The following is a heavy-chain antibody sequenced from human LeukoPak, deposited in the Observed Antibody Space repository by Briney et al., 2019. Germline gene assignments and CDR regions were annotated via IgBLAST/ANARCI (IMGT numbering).Heavy chain of an antibody. J-gene: IGHJ4*02. CDR3: ARVNFGNYYDSSGYYYDY. CDR1: GGTFSSYA. V-gene: IGHV1-69*01. CDR2: IIPIFGTA. Sequence: SVKVSCKASGGTFSSYAISWVRQAPGQGLEWMGGIIPIFGTANYAQKFQGRVTITADESTSTAYMELSSLRSEDTAVYYCARVNFGNYYDSSGYYYDYWGQGALVTVSS. D-gene: IGHD3-22*01.